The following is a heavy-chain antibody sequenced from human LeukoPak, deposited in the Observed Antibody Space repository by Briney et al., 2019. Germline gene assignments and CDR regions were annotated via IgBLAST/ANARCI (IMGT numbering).Heavy chain of an antibody. CDR2: INAGNGNT. CDR1: GYTFTSYA. J-gene: IGHJ6*02. V-gene: IGHV1-3*01. CDR3: ARDIPYYDILTGLYYYYGMDV. Sequence: EASVKVSCKASGYTFTSYAMHWVRQAPGQRLEWMGWINAGNGNTRYSQKFQGRVTITRDTSASTAYMELSSLRSDDTAVYYCARDIPYYDILTGLYYYYGMDVWGQGTTVTVSS. D-gene: IGHD3-9*01.